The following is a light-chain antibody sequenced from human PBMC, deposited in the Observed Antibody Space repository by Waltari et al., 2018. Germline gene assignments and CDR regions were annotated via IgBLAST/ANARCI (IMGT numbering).Light chain of an antibody. J-gene: IGLJ2*01. V-gene: IGLV3-25*03. Sequence: SYELTQPPSVSVSPGQTAMITCSGDGLAKHPLSWYQRKSGQAPGFIIYKDSERPSGIPERVSASRSGTTGTLSISGVQAEDEADYYCQSTDNTGTYRTFGGGTKLTVL. CDR1: GLAKHP. CDR3: QSTDNTGTYRT. CDR2: KDS.